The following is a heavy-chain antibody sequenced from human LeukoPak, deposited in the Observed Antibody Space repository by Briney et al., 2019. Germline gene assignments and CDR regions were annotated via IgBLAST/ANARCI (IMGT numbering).Heavy chain of an antibody. CDR3: ARGVYYDSSGYYYVIPMEGAFDI. Sequence: SETLSLTCTVSGGSISSYYWSWIRQTAGKGLEWIRRIYTSGSTNYNPSLKSRVTMSVDTSKNQFSLKLSSVTAADTAVYYCARGVYYDSSGYYYVIPMEGAFDIWGQGTMVTVSS. CDR2: IYTSGST. V-gene: IGHV4-4*07. CDR1: GGSISSYY. D-gene: IGHD3-22*01. J-gene: IGHJ3*02.